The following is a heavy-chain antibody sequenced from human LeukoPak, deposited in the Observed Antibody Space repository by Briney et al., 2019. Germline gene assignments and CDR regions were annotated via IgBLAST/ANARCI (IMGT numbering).Heavy chain of an antibody. V-gene: IGHV3-33*06. D-gene: IGHD3-3*01. CDR3: AKDTKPLRFLEWLFDY. CDR2: IWYDGSNK. J-gene: IGHJ4*02. Sequence: GGSLRLSCAASGFTFSSYGMHLVRQAPGKGLEWVAVIWYDGSNKYYADSVKSRFTISRDNSKNTLYLQMNSLRAEDTAVYYCAKDTKPLRFLEWLFDYWGQGTLVTVSS. CDR1: GFTFSSYG.